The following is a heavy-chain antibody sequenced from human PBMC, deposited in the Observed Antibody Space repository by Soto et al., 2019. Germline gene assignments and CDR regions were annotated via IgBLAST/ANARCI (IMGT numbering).Heavy chain of an antibody. J-gene: IGHJ1*01. CDR1: ALTFSSAW. CDR3: TTYAGGRTDYFHF. CDR2: TKSKTDAETT. Sequence: GGSLRISCVRYALTFSSAWMSRLRQAPGKGLEWVGRTKSKTDAETTGYAAPVKGRFTISRDDSKDTLHLQMNSLQSEDTGVYHCTTYAGGRTDYFHFWGQGTMVTGSS. D-gene: IGHD4-17*01. V-gene: IGHV3-15*01.